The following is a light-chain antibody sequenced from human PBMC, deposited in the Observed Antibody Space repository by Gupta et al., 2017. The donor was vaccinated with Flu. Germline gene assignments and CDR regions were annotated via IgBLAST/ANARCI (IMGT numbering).Light chain of an antibody. V-gene: IGLV2-14*01. J-gene: IGLJ3*02. Sequence: QSALTQPASVSGSPGQSVTISCTGTSSDVGGFNYVSWYQQHPGKAPQLLIYDVTNRPSGVSNRFSGSKSGNKASLTISGLQAEDEADYYCSSYTSRATRVFGGGTKLTVL. CDR2: DVT. CDR3: SSYTSRATRV. CDR1: SSDVGGFNY.